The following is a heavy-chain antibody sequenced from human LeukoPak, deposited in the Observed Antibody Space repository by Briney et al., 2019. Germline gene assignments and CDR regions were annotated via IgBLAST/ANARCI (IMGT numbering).Heavy chain of an antibody. V-gene: IGHV4-39*01. CDR3: ARLYSSDYFLN. Sequence: SETLSLTCTVSGGSISSSSYYWGWIRQPPGKGLEWIGSIYYSGSTYYNPSLKSRVTISVDTSKNQFSLKLSSVTAADTAVYYCARLYSSDYFLNWGQGTLVTVSS. J-gene: IGHJ4*02. CDR1: GGSISSSSYY. D-gene: IGHD3-22*01. CDR2: IYYSGST.